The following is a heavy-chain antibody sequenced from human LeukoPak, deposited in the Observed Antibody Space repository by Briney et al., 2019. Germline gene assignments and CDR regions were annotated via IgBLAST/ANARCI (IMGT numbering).Heavy chain of an antibody. CDR3: TTAHPEAMELDY. J-gene: IGHJ4*02. Sequence: RPGGSLRLSCAASGFTFSNAWMSWVRQAPGKGLEWVGRIKSKTDGGTTDYAAPVKGRFTISRDDSKNTLYLQMNSLKTEDTAVYYCTTAHPEAMELDYWGQGTLVTVSS. D-gene: IGHD5-18*01. CDR2: IKSKTDGGTT. CDR1: GFTFSNAW. V-gene: IGHV3-15*01.